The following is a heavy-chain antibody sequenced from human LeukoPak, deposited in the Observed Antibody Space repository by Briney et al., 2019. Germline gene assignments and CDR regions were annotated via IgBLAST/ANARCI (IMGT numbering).Heavy chain of an antibody. V-gene: IGHV3-7*04. CDR3: ARQDY. CDR2: INQDGSEK. Sequence: GGSLRLSCAASGFTFSSYWFSWVRQAPGKGLEWVATINQDGSEKYYVHSVKGRFTTTRDNAKNSLYLQMNSLRAEDSAVDYCARQDYWGQGTLVTVSS. CDR1: GFTFSSYW. J-gene: IGHJ4*02.